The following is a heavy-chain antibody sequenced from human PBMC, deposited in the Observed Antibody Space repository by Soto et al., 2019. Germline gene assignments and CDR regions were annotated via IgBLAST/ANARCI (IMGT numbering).Heavy chain of an antibody. CDR3: ARGRSDSAGSSFGRRMDV. V-gene: IGHV4-61*01. J-gene: IGHJ6*02. D-gene: IGHD3-10*01. CDR2: TFVTGAT. CDR1: GEALGSGQSY. Sequence: QVQLQESGPGLVKSSETLSLICFVSGEALGSGQSYWNWIRQAPGKGLEWIGQTFVTGATKYSASTKSRVTMSGDTSKSQIPLTLTSVTAADSATYFCARGRSDSAGSSFGRRMDVWGQGTTVTVSS.